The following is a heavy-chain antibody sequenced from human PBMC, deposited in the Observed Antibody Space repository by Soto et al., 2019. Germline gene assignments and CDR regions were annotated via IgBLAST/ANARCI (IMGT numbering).Heavy chain of an antibody. D-gene: IGHD3-3*01. CDR1: RFTFSNSD. J-gene: IGHJ3*02. V-gene: IGHV3-35*01. CDR3: VIRYYDFWSGYYAFDI. CDR2: VSWNGSRP. Sequence: GGSLRLSCAASRFTFSNSDVNWVHQAPGKGLEWVSGVSWNGSRPHYADSVKGRFIISRDNSRNTLYLQTNSPRAEDTAVYYCVIRYYDFWSGYYAFDIWGQGTMVTVSS.